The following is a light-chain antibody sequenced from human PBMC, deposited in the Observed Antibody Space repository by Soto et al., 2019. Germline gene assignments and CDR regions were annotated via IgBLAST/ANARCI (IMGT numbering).Light chain of an antibody. V-gene: IGKV1-39*01. CDR3: QQSDSTPYT. CDR2: DAS. J-gene: IGKJ2*01. Sequence: DIQMTQSPSSLSASVGDRVTITCRASQTISTYLNWYQQKPGQAPRLLIYDASSLLSGVPSRFSGSGSGTDFPLTIARLQPEDFSTYYWQQSDSTPYTFGQGTKVEI. CDR1: QTISTY.